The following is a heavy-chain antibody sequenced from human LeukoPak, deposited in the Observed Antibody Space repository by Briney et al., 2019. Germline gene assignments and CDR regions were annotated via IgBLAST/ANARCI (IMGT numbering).Heavy chain of an antibody. CDR2: ISAYNGNT. V-gene: IGHV1-18*01. J-gene: IGHJ4*02. Sequence: ASLKVPCKASGYTFTSYGISWVRQAPGQGLEWMGWISAYNGNTNYAQKLQGRVTMTTDTSTSTAYMELRSLRSDDTAVYSCARDKYSSSSLDYWGQGTLVTVSS. CDR1: GYTFTSYG. CDR3: ARDKYSSSSLDY. D-gene: IGHD6-6*01.